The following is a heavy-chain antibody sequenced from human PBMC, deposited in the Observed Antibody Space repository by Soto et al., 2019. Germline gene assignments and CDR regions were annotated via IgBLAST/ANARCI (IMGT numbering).Heavy chain of an antibody. CDR3: ARGCSRYSATSLIWCDX. CDR2: IKHSGSA. CDR1: GESFSGFY. V-gene: IGHV4-34*01. D-gene: IGHD5-12*01. Sequence: SETLSLTCAVYGESFSGFYWTWIRQPPGKGLEWIGEIKHSGSATYNPSLKSRVTISLETSRRQLSLRLSSVTAADTAVYYCARGCSRYSATSLIWCDXFGQGALVTAS. J-gene: IGHJ5*02.